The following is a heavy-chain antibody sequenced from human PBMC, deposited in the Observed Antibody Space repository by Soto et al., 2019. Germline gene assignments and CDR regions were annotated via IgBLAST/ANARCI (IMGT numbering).Heavy chain of an antibody. J-gene: IGHJ4*02. CDR2: ISAYNGNT. D-gene: IGHD3-10*01. V-gene: IGHV1-18*01. Sequence: QVQLVQSGAEVKKPGASVKVSCKASGYTFTSYGISWVRQAPGQGLERMGWISAYNGNTNYAQKIQARVTMTTDTSTRTGYMELRSLRSDDSAVYYRASDLDVLLWFGELGDYWGQGTLVTVSS. CDR3: ASDLDVLLWFGELGDY. CDR1: GYTFTSYG.